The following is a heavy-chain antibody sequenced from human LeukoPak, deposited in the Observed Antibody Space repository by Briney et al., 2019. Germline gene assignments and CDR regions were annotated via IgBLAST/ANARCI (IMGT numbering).Heavy chain of an antibody. CDR1: GYTFTGYY. CDR3: AREVSYYYGSGSTFDY. CDR2: INPNSGGT. D-gene: IGHD3-10*01. Sequence: ASVKASCKASGYTFTGYYMHWVRQAPGQGLEWMGWINPNSGGTNYAQKFQGRVTMTRDTSISTAYMELSRLRSDDTAVYYCAREVSYYYGSGSTFDYWGQGTLVTVSS. J-gene: IGHJ4*02. V-gene: IGHV1-2*02.